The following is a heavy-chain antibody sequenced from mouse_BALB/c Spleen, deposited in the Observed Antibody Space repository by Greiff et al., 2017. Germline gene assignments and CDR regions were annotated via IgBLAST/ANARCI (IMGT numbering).Heavy chain of an antibody. CDR3: ARGGHYYGSDWYFDV. V-gene: IGHV5-6-5*01. Sequence: EVKLVESGGGLVQPGGSRKLSCAASGFTFSSYAMSWVRQTPEKRLEWVASISSGGSTYYPDSVKGRFTISRDNARNILYLQMSSLRSEDTAMYYCARGGHYYGSDWYFDVWGAGTTVTVSS. CDR2: ISSGGST. CDR1: GFTFSSYA. D-gene: IGHD1-1*01. J-gene: IGHJ1*01.